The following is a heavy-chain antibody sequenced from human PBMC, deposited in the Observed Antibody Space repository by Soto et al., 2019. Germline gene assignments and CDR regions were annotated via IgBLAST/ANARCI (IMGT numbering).Heavy chain of an antibody. Sequence: QVQLVESGGGVVQPGRSLRLSCAASGFTFSSYGMHWVRQAPGKGLEWVAIISYDGSNKYYADSVKGRFTISRDNSKTPLYVHRNSLRPENTAVYSWAKGAYSGSYFDYGGQGTLVTVSS. D-gene: IGHD1-26*01. J-gene: IGHJ4*02. CDR1: GFTFSSYG. V-gene: IGHV3-30*18. CDR2: ISYDGSNK. CDR3: AKGAYSGSYFDY.